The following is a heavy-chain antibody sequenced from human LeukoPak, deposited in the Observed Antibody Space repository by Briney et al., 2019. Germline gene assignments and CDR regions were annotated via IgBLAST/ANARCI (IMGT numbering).Heavy chain of an antibody. CDR1: GLTFSTYW. Sequence: GGSLRLSCAASGLTFSTYWMTWVRQAPGKGLEWVANIKQDGSEKNYVDSVKGRFTISRDNAKNSLYLQMDSLRVEDTAVYYCAGGIAMVRGGDVWGKGTTVTVSS. D-gene: IGHD3-10*01. CDR3: AGGIAMVRGGDV. V-gene: IGHV3-7*01. J-gene: IGHJ6*04. CDR2: IKQDGSEK.